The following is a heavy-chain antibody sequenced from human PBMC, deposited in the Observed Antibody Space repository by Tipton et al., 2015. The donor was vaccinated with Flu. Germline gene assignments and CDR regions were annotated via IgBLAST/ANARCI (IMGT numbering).Heavy chain of an antibody. CDR2: INQDGSER. CDR1: GGSVTSYS. D-gene: IGHD6-13*01. CDR3: ARDSAAAGTDY. V-gene: IGHV3-7*01. J-gene: IGHJ4*02. Sequence: LSLTCTVSGGSVTSYSWSWIRQPPGKGLEWVANINQDGSERHYVDSVKGRFTISRDNAKNSLTLQMNSLRDEDTAVYYCARDSAAAGTDYWGQGTLVTVSS.